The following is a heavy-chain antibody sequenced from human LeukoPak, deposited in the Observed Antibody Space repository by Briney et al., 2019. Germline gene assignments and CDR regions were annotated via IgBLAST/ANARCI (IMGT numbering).Heavy chain of an antibody. CDR1: GFTFSGYG. Sequence: QSGGSLRLSCAASGFTFSGYGMHWVRQAPGKGLEWVAFIRYDGSNKYYADSVKGRFTISRDNSKNTLYLQMNSLRAEDTAVYYCAKGSGSYYYDAFDIWGQGTMVTVSS. CDR2: IRYDGSNK. D-gene: IGHD3-10*01. CDR3: AKGSGSYYYDAFDI. J-gene: IGHJ3*02. V-gene: IGHV3-30*02.